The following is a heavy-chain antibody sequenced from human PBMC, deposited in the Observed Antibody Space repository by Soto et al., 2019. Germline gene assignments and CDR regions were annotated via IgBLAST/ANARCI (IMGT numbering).Heavy chain of an antibody. J-gene: IGHJ4*02. CDR1: GDSISSSFW. CDR2: IYHTEST. CDR3: ATYDFGTFDY. V-gene: IGHV4-4*02. Sequence: SETLSLTCAVSGDSISSSFWWSWVRQPPGKGLEWIGEIYHTESTVYNPPLKSRVTISVDKSKNQISLNLDSVTAADTAVYYCATYDFGTFDYWGRGILVTVSS. D-gene: IGHD4-17*01.